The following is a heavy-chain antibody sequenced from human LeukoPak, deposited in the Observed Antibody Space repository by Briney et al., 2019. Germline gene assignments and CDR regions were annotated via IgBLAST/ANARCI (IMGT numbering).Heavy chain of an antibody. J-gene: IGHJ5*01. V-gene: IGHV4-34*01. Sequence: SETLSLTCAVSGGPFSGYFWSWIRQSSGKGLEWIGEIHNSGTTNYNPSLNSRVTISEDTSKNQFYLNLSSVTAADTAVYYCARIEEAVAVNHVDSWGQGVLVTVSS. D-gene: IGHD6-19*01. CDR2: IHNSGTT. CDR3: ARIEEAVAVNHVDS. CDR1: GGPFSGYF.